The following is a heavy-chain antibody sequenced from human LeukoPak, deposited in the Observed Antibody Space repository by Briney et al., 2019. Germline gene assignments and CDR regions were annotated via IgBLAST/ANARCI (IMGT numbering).Heavy chain of an antibody. D-gene: IGHD6-19*01. V-gene: IGHV3-23*01. J-gene: IGHJ4*02. Sequence: GRSLRLSCAASGFTFSSYAMSWVRQAPGKGLEWVSAISGSGGSTYYADSVKGRFTISRDNSKNTLYLQMNSLRAEDTAVYYCAKGTHSSGWLGFDYWGQGTLVTVSS. CDR3: AKGTHSSGWLGFDY. CDR2: ISGSGGST. CDR1: GFTFSSYA.